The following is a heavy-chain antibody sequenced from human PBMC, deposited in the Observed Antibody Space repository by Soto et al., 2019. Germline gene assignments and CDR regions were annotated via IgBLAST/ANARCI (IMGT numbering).Heavy chain of an antibody. V-gene: IGHV3-53*01. CDR1: GFTVSSNY. CDR2: IYSGGST. J-gene: IGHJ1*01. CDR3: ARDRVESGYPEYFQN. Sequence: EVQLVESGGGLIKPGGSLRLSCAASGFTVSSNYMSWVRQAPGKGLEWVSVIYSGGSTYDADSVKGRFTISRDNSKNTLYLQLNSLRAEDTAVYYCARDRVESGYPEYFQNWGQGTLVTVTS. D-gene: IGHD3-22*01.